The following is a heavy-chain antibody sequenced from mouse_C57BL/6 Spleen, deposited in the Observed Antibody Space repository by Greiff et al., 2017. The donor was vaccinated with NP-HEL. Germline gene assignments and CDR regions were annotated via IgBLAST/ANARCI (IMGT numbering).Heavy chain of an antibody. CDR1: GYTFTDYY. J-gene: IGHJ3*01. D-gene: IGHD2-5*01. CDR2: INPYNGGT. CDR3: ARSDSNYLFAY. Sequence: VQLQQSGPVLVKPGASVKMSCKASGYTFTDYYMNWVKQSHGKSLEWIGVINPYNGGTSYNQKFKGKATLTVDKSSSTAYMELNSLTSEDSAVYYCARSDSNYLFAYWGQGTLVTVSA. V-gene: IGHV1-19*01.